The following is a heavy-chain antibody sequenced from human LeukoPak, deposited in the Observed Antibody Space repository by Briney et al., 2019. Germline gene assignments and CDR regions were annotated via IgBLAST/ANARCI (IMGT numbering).Heavy chain of an antibody. D-gene: IGHD2-15*01. CDR1: GFTFSSYG. V-gene: IGHV3-23*01. CDR2: IIGSGSST. Sequence: PGGSLRLSCAASGFTFSSYGMSWVRQAPGKGLQWVSVIIGSGSSTYYADSVKGRFTISRDNSKNTLYLQMNSLRAEDTAVYYCAKGSAGGDYWGQGTLVTVSS. J-gene: IGHJ4*02. CDR3: AKGSAGGDY.